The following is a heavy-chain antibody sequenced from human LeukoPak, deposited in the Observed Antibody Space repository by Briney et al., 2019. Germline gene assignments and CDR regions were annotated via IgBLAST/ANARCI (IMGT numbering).Heavy chain of an antibody. V-gene: IGHV3-48*01. J-gene: IGHJ4*02. D-gene: IGHD3-3*01. CDR1: GFTFSSYS. CDR2: ISSSSSTI. Sequence: GGSLRLSCAASGFTFSSYSMNWVRQAPGKGVDWVSYISSSSSTIYYADSVKGRFTISRDNAKNSLYLQMNSLRAEDTAVYYCARGTIRFLEWLLQEVDYWGQGTLVTVSS. CDR3: ARGTIRFLEWLLQEVDY.